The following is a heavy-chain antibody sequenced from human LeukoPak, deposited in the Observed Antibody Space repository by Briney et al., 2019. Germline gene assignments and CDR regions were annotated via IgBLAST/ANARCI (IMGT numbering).Heavy chain of an antibody. CDR3: ASPAGLREFQY. CDR2: TYSGGST. D-gene: IGHD3-10*01. CDR1: GFTVSANF. Sequence: GGSLRLSCVASGFTVSANFMSWVRQAPGKGLEWVSVTYSGGSTDYADSVKGRFTISRDNSKNTLYLQMNSLRAEDTAVYYCASPAGLREFQYWGQGTLVTVSS. V-gene: IGHV3-53*01. J-gene: IGHJ1*01.